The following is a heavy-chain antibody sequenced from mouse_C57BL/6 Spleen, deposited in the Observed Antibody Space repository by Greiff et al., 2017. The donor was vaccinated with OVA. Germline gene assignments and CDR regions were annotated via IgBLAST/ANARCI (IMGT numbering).Heavy chain of an antibody. CDR3: ASRGDYDDYFDY. CDR1: GYTFTDYY. V-gene: IGHV1-26*01. Sequence: EVQLQQSGPELVKPGASVKISCKASGYTFTDYYMNWVKQSHGKSLEWIGDINPNNGGTSYNQKFKGKATLTVDKSSSTAYMELRSLTSEDSAVYYCASRGDYDDYFDYWGQGTTLTVSS. J-gene: IGHJ2*01. D-gene: IGHD2-4*01. CDR2: INPNNGGT.